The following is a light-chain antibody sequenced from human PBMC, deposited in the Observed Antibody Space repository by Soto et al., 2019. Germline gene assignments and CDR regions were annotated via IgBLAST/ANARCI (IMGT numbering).Light chain of an antibody. CDR2: AAS. CDR3: QQLNSYLPLT. Sequence: DLQLTQSPSFLSASVGDRVTITCRASQGIRNFLAWYQQKPGKAPKLLIYAASTLQSGVPSRFSGSGSGTEFTLTISGLQPEDFATYYCQQLNSYLPLTFGAGSKLDSK. V-gene: IGKV1-9*01. CDR1: QGIRNF. J-gene: IGKJ4*01.